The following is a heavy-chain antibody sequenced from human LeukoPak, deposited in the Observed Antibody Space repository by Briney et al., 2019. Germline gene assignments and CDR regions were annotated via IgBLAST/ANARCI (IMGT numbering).Heavy chain of an antibody. D-gene: IGHD2-2*01. CDR3: ARDMGYCSSTSCPFDY. CDR2: INPNSGGT. V-gene: IGHV1-2*02. CDR1: GYTFTGYY. Sequence: GASVKVSCKASGYTFTGYYTHWVRQAPGQGLEWMGWINPNSGGTNYAQKFQGRVTMTRDTSISTAYMELSRLRSDDTAVYYCARDMGYCSSTSCPFDYWGQGTLVTVSS. J-gene: IGHJ4*02.